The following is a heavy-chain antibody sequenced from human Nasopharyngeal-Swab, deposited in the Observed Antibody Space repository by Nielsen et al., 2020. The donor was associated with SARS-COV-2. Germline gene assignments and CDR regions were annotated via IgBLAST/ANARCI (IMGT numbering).Heavy chain of an antibody. CDR3: AKPTGTPLYYYMDV. CDR2: ISIGGGGTT. J-gene: IGHJ6*03. V-gene: IGHV3-23*01. D-gene: IGHD1-1*01. CDR1: GFTFSNYA. Sequence: GESLKLSCAASGFTFSNYAMSWVRQAPGKGLEWVSVISIGGGGTTFYADSVKGRFTISRDNSKNTLFLQMNSLRVEDTAVYYCAKPTGTPLYYYMDVWGRGTTVTVSS.